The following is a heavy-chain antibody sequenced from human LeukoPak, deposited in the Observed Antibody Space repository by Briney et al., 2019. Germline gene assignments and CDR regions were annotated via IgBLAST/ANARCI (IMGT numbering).Heavy chain of an antibody. CDR1: GFTFSSYA. J-gene: IGHJ4*02. CDR3: AKDRIAVAGYFFGY. D-gene: IGHD6-19*01. Sequence: GGSLRLSCAASGFTFSSYAMSWVRQAPGKGLEWVSGINGNGGSTYYADSVKGRFTISRDNSKNTLYPQMNSLRGEDTAVYYCAKDRIAVAGYFFGYWGQGTVVTVSS. V-gene: IGHV3-23*01. CDR2: INGNGGST.